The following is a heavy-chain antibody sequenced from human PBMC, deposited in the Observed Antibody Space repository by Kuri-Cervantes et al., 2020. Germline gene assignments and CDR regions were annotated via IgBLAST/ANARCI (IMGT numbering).Heavy chain of an antibody. CDR1: GFTFSSYS. D-gene: IGHD2-15*01. CDR2: ISSSSSYI. V-gene: IGHV3-21*01. Sequence: RGSLSLSCAASGFTFSSYSMNWVRQAPGKGLEWVSSISSSSSYIYYADSVKGRFTISRDNAKNSLYLQMNSLRVEDTAVYYCAKDDSWSLDYWGQGTLVT. CDR3: AKDDSWSLDY. J-gene: IGHJ4*02.